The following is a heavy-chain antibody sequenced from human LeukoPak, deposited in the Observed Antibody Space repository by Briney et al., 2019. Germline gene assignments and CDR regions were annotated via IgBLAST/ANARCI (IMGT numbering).Heavy chain of an antibody. D-gene: IGHD3-10*01. Sequence: GGSLRLSCAASGFTVSGNYMSWVRQVPGKGLEWVGRIKSKTDGETTDYAAPVKGRFTISRDDSKNTLYLQMNSLKTEDTAVYYCITGMNWGQGTLVTVSS. CDR2: IKSKTDGETT. CDR1: GFTVSGNY. V-gene: IGHV3-15*01. J-gene: IGHJ4*02. CDR3: ITGMN.